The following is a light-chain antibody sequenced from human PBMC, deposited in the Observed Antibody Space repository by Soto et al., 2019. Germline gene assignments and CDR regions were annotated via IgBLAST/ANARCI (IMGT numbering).Light chain of an antibody. CDR1: QSVGTF. Sequence: EVVLTQTPGTLSLSPGGRASLSCRASQSVGTFLAWYQQRPGQAPRLLIYGASTRATGIPARFSGSRSGTEFTLTISSLQSEDFAVYYCQQYNSWPPITFGQGTRLE. CDR2: GAS. CDR3: QQYNSWPPIT. V-gene: IGKV3-15*01. J-gene: IGKJ5*01.